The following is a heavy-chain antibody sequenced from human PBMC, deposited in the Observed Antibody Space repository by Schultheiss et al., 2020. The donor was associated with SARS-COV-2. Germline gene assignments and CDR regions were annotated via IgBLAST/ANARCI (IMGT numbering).Heavy chain of an antibody. CDR3: ARVKYYDILTGYPNVDYFDY. V-gene: IGHV1-18*01. CDR2: ISAYNGNT. CDR1: GYTFTSYG. Sequence: ASVKVSCKASGYTFTSYGISWVRQAPGQGLEWMGWISAYNGNTNYAQKLQGRVTMTTDTSTSTAYMELRSLRSDDTAVYYCARVKYYDILTGYPNVDYFDYWGQGTLVTGSS. J-gene: IGHJ4*02. D-gene: IGHD3-9*01.